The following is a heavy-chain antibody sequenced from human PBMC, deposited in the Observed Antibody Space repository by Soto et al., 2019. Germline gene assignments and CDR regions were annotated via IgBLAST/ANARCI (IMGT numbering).Heavy chain of an antibody. CDR2: ISWNSGSI. J-gene: IGHJ6*02. CDR3: AKDGGPPYSSSWYLDYYYGMDV. V-gene: IGHV3-9*01. D-gene: IGHD6-13*01. CDR1: GFTFDDYA. Sequence: GGSLRLSCAASGFTFDDYAMHWVRQAPGKGLEWVSGISWNSGSIGYADSVKGRFTISRDNAKNSLYLQMNSLRAEDTALYYCAKDGGPPYSSSWYLDYYYGMDVWGQGTTVTVSS.